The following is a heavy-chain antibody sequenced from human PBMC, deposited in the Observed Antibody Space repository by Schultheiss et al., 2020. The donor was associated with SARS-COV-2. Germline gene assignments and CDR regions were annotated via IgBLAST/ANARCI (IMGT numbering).Heavy chain of an antibody. V-gene: IGHV3-48*03. Sequence: GESLKISCAASGFTFSSYEMNWVRQAPGKGLEWVSYISSSGSTIYYADSVKGRFTISRDNAKNSLYLQMNSLRAEDTAVYYCARGAPLAYCGGDCYLQFDYWGQGTLVTVSS. J-gene: IGHJ4*02. CDR1: GFTFSSYE. CDR3: ARGAPLAYCGGDCYLQFDY. CDR2: ISSSGSTI. D-gene: IGHD2-21*02.